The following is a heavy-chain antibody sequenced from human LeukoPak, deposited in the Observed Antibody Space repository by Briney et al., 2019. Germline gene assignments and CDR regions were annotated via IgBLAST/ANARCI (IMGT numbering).Heavy chain of an antibody. D-gene: IGHD4-23*01. J-gene: IGHJ6*03. CDR2: IYYSGNT. Sequence: SETLSLTCSVSGGSISSSAYYWGWIRQPPGQGLEWIGSIYYSGNTYYNPSLKSPVTISIDTSKSQFSLKLRSVTAADTAVYYCARGYGGINYYYYYMDVWGKGTTVTISS. CDR3: ARGYGGINYYYYYMDV. V-gene: IGHV4-39*07. CDR1: GGSISSSAYY.